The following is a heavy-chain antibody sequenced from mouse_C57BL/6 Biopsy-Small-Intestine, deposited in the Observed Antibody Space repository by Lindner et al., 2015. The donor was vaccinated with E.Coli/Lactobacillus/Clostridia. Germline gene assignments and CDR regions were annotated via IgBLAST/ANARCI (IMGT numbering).Heavy chain of an antibody. CDR1: GYTSTDYT. CDR3: ARHEDYDWHFDY. V-gene: IGHV1-62-2*01. Sequence: VQLQESGAELVKPGASVKLSCKASGYTSTDYTIHWVKQRSGQGLEWIGWFYPGSGSIKYNEKFKDKATLTADKSSSTVYMELSRLTSEDSAVYFCARHEDYDWHFDYWGQGTTLTVSS. CDR2: FYPGSGSI. J-gene: IGHJ2*01. D-gene: IGHD2-12*01.